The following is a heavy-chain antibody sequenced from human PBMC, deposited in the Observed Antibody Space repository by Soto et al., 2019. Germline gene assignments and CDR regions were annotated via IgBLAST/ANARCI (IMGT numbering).Heavy chain of an antibody. CDR1: GFTFSSYA. D-gene: IGHD3-3*01. CDR3: AKKTIFGVVTPMGVYMDV. CDR2: ISGSGGST. Sequence: PGGSLRLSCAASGFTFSSYAMSWIRQAPGKGLEWVSAISGSGGSTYYADSVKGRFTISRDNSKNTLYLQMNSLRAEDTAVYYCAKKTIFGVVTPMGVYMDVWGKGTTVTAP. V-gene: IGHV3-23*01. J-gene: IGHJ6*03.